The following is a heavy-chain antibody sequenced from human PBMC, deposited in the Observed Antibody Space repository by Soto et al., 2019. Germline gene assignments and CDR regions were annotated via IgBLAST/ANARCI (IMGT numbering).Heavy chain of an antibody. J-gene: IGHJ4*02. CDR3: AREWGDYDSSGHYPLFDY. Sequence: GGSLRLSCAASGFTFSSYGMHWVRQAPGKGLEWVAVIWYDGSNKYYADSVKGRFTISRDNSKNTLYLQMNSLRAEDTAVYYCAREWGDYDSSGHYPLFDYWGQGTLVTVSS. V-gene: IGHV3-33*01. D-gene: IGHD3-22*01. CDR2: IWYDGSNK. CDR1: GFTFSSYG.